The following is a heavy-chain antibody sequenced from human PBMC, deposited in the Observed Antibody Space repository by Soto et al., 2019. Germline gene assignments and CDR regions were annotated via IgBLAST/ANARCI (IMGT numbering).Heavy chain of an antibody. D-gene: IGHD4-17*01. CDR1: GISFTTYA. CDR2: VAGNVSNR. V-gene: IGHV3-23*01. J-gene: IGHJ6*02. CDR3: AGDYLRLNSLNGNYYSYGMDV. Sequence: GSLRLSCAASGISFTTYAMTWVRQAPGKGLEWVSTVAGNVSNRHYADFVKGRFTISRDNSKNTLSLQMNSLRAEDTAVYYCAGDYLRLNSLNGNYYSYGMDVWGQGTAVTSP.